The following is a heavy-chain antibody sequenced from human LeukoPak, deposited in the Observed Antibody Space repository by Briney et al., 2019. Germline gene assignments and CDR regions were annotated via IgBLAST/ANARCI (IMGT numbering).Heavy chain of an antibody. CDR1: GFTFSSYS. V-gene: IGHV3-48*01. Sequence: GGSLRLSCAASGFTFSSYSMNWVRQAPGKGLEWVSYISSSSSTIYYADSVKGRFTISRDNAKNSLYLQMNSLRAEDTAVYYCARDPSVILEWLSLRPYYFDYWGQGTLVTVSS. D-gene: IGHD3-3*01. CDR2: ISSSSSTI. CDR3: ARDPSVILEWLSLRPYYFDY. J-gene: IGHJ4*02.